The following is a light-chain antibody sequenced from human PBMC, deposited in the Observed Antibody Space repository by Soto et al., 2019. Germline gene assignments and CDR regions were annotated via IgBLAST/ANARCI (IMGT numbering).Light chain of an antibody. CDR3: LQYNSYSFI. CDR2: GAS. V-gene: IGKV1-17*03. CDR1: QGIRDY. Sequence: DIQMTQSPSAMSASVGDRVTITCRASQGIRDYLAWFQQKPGKAPKRLIYGASILQSGVPSRFSGSGSGTEFTLTISSLQPEDFATYFCLQYNSYSFIFGPGTKVDIK. J-gene: IGKJ3*01.